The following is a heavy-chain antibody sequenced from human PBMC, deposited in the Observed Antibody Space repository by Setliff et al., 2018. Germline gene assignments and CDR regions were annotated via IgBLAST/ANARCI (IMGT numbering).Heavy chain of an antibody. J-gene: IGHJ4*02. V-gene: IGHV4-59*01. Sequence: LSLTCTVSDGSLSTYYWSWIRQPPGKGLEFIGYVYYSGTANYSPSLRSRLTISVDTSKNQFSLELRSVTAADTAVYYCARGGTFRYFDFWGQGAPVTVSS. CDR3: ARGGTFRYFDF. CDR1: DGSLSTYY. D-gene: IGHD5-12*01. CDR2: VYYSGTA.